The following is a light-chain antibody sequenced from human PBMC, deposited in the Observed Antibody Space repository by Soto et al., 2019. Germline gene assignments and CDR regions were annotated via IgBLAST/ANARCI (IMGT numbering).Light chain of an antibody. J-gene: IGKJ1*01. V-gene: IGKV1-39*01. CDR3: QQCHATPLT. Sequence: DIQMTQSPSFLSASVGDRVTITCRASQAISNYLNWYQQKPVKAPNLLIFGAKTLQSGVPSRFSGSGYGTDFTLTITTLQPEDVGIYYCQQCHATPLTFGQGTKVDI. CDR1: QAISNY. CDR2: GAK.